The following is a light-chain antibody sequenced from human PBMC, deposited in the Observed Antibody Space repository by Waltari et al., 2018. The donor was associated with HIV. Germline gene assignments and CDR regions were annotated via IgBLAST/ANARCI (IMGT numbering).Light chain of an antibody. J-gene: IGLJ1*01. CDR3: GTWDSGLNAYV. V-gene: IGLV1-51*01. Sequence: QSVLTQPPSVSAAPGQTIGISCSGANSNIGSISVSWYQQSPGRAPQLLIYDNHRRPSETPDRFSGSKSGPSGTLDITGLQTGDEADYYCGTWDSGLNAYVFGSGTKVTVL. CDR2: DNH. CDR1: NSNIGSIS.